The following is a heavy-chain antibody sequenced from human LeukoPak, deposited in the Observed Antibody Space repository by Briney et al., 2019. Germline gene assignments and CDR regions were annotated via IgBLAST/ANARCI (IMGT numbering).Heavy chain of an antibody. CDR3: ARKGISALAGAFDI. V-gene: IGHV4-4*07. CDR1: GGSISNYC. D-gene: IGHD2-15*01. Sequence: PSETLSLTCTVSGGSISNYCWTWIRQSAGKGLEWIGRIYSSGNTNYNPSLKSRVTMSVDTSKNQFSLRLSSVTAADTAVYFCARKGISALAGAFDIWGQGTVVTVSS. J-gene: IGHJ3*02. CDR2: IYSSGNT.